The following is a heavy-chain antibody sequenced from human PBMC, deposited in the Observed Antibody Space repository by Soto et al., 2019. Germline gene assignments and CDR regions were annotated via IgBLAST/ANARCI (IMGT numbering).Heavy chain of an antibody. CDR1: GGTISGYY. V-gene: IGHV4-4*07. J-gene: IGHJ5*02. CDR2: IYSSGNT. D-gene: IGHD3-3*01. Sequence: SETLSLTCIVSGGTISGYYWTWIRQPAGKGLEWIGRIYSSGNTKYNPSLQSRVTMSLDTSNNQFSLRLTSVTAADTAVYYCARGQRFSDWFDPWGQGTLVTVS. CDR3: ARGQRFSDWFDP.